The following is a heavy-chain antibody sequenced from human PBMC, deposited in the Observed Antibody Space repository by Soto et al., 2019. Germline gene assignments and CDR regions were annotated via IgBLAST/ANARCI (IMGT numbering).Heavy chain of an antibody. V-gene: IGHV3-74*01. D-gene: IGHD2-8*01. Sequence: GGSLRLSCATSGFTFSSYPIHWVRQAPWKGPVWVSRITEDGSGTTYADSVKGRFTVTRDNAKNTMYLQMSGLGAEDTAVYHCVRGTNGWRGMDYWGQGTLVTVSS. CDR1: GFTFSSYP. CDR2: ITEDGSGT. J-gene: IGHJ4*02. CDR3: VRGTNGWRGMDY.